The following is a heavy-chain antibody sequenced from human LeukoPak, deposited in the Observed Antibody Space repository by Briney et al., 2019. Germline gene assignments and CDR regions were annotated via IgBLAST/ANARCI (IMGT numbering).Heavy chain of an antibody. CDR1: GFTFSGSA. V-gene: IGHV3-73*01. D-gene: IGHD2-15*01. CDR3: ARVRYCSGGSCSSPTYFDY. CDR2: IRSKTNNYAT. J-gene: IGHJ4*02. Sequence: GGSLRLSCAASGFTFSGSAMHWVRQASGKGLEWVGRIRSKTNNYATAYAASVKGRFTISRDDSKNTAYLQMNSLKTEDTAVYYCARVRYCSGGSCSSPTYFDYWGQGTLVTVSS.